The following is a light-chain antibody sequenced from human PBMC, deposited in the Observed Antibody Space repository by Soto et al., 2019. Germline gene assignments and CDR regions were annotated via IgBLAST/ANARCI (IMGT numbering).Light chain of an antibody. J-gene: IGLJ2*01. CDR1: SSDVGGYNY. CDR2: DVS. V-gene: IGLV2-14*01. CDR3: SSYTSSSTLVV. Sequence: QSVLTQPASVSGSPGQSITISCTGTSSDVGGYNYVSWYQQHPGNAPKLMIYDVSNRPSGVSNRFSGSKSGNTASLTISGLQAEDGADYYCSSYTSSSTLVVFRGGTKVTVL.